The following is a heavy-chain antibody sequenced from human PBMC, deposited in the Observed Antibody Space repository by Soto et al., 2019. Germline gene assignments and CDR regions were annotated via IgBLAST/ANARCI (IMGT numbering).Heavy chain of an antibody. J-gene: IGHJ4*02. Sequence: QVQLQESGPGLVKPSQTLSLTCTVSGGSISSGDYYWSWIRQPPGKGLEWIGYIYYSGSTYYNPSLKIRVTISVDTSKNQFSLKLSSVTAADTAVYYCARGGVYLDYDSSGYYPYWGQGTLVTVSS. V-gene: IGHV4-30-4*01. CDR1: GGSISSGDYY. D-gene: IGHD3-22*01. CDR2: IYYSGST. CDR3: ARGGVYLDYDSSGYYPY.